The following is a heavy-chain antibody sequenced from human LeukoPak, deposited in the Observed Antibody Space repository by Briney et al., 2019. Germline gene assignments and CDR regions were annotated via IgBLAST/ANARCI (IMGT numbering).Heavy chain of an antibody. CDR1: GFTFDDYA. Sequence: GGSLRLSCAASGFTFDDYAMHWVRQAPGKGLEWVSGISWNSGSIGYADSVKGRFTISRDNSKNTLYLQMNSLRAEDTAVYYCAKPLRTTVTTLPPPYYFDYWGQGTLVTVSS. CDR2: ISWNSGSI. J-gene: IGHJ4*02. D-gene: IGHD4-17*01. V-gene: IGHV3-9*01. CDR3: AKPLRTTVTTLPPPYYFDY.